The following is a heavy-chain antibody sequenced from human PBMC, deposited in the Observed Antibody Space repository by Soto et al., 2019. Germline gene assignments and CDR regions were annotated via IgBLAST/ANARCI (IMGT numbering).Heavy chain of an antibody. CDR1: GFTFSSYS. J-gene: IGHJ6*02. CDR3: ARVEHYYYGMDV. V-gene: IGHV3-21*01. Sequence: PGGSLRLSCAASGFTFSSYSMNWVRQAPGKGLEWVSSISSSSSYIYYADSVKGRFTISRDNAKNSLYLQMSSLRAEDTAVYYCARVEHYYYGMDVWGQGTTVTVSS. CDR2: ISSSSSYI.